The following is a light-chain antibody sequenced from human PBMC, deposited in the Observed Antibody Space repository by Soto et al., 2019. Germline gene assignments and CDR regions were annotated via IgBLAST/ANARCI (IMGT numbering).Light chain of an antibody. Sequence: EIVLTQSPATLSLSPGERATLSCRASQSISDTLAWYQPKPGQAPRLLIYESSNGATGIAARFSGSGSGTDFTLPISRLEPEDFAVYYCQQYGNSGVTFGPGTKVDIK. CDR2: ESS. CDR3: QQYGNSGVT. J-gene: IGKJ3*01. CDR1: QSISDT. V-gene: IGKV3-11*01.